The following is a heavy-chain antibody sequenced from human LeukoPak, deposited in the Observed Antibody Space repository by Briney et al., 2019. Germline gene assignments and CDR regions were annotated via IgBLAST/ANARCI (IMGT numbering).Heavy chain of an antibody. CDR1: GYTFTSYD. V-gene: IGHV1-8*03. D-gene: IGHD2-2*02. CDR3: ARLYCSSTSCYTAAFDI. Sequence: ASVKVSCKASGYTFTSYDINWVRQATGQGLEWRGWMNPNSGNTGYAQKFQGRVTITRNTSIRTAYSQLSSLRSEHTALHYCARLYCSSTSCYTAAFDIWGPGTMVTVSS. J-gene: IGHJ3*02. CDR2: MNPNSGNT.